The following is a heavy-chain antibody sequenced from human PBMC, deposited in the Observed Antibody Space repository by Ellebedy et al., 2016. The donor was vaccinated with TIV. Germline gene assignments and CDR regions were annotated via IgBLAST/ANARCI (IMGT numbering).Heavy chain of an antibody. Sequence: PGGSLRLSCAASGFTFSSYSMNWVRQAPGKGLEWVSVMYSGGNTYYADSVKGRFTISRDTSKNTLYLQMNSLRAEDTAVYYCAGYSSTPPKGDFWGQGTLVTVSS. V-gene: IGHV3-53*01. J-gene: IGHJ4*02. CDR2: MYSGGNT. CDR3: AGYSSTPPKGDF. D-gene: IGHD6-13*01. CDR1: GFTFSSYS.